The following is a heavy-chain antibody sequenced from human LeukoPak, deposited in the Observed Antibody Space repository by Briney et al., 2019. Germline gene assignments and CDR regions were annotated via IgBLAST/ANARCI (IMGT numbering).Heavy chain of an antibody. CDR1: GFTFSDYG. V-gene: IGHV3-30*02. J-gene: IGHJ5*01. D-gene: IGHD2-15*01. CDR2: IRNDGSYE. Sequence: GGSLRLSCAASGFTFSDYGMHWVRQALGKGLGWVAFIRNDGSYEYYPDPVKGRFTISRDNSRNALFLQMNSLRAEDTAVYYCAKGGSPSHNWFNSWGQGTLVTVSS. CDR3: AKGGSPSHNWFNS.